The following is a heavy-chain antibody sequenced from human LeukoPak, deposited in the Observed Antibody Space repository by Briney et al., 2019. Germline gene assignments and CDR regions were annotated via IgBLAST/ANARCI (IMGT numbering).Heavy chain of an antibody. CDR2: IRYDGSNK. V-gene: IGHV3-30*02. Sequence: GGSLRLSCAASGFTFSSYGMHWVRQAPGKGLEWVAFIRYDGSNKYYADSVKGRFTISRDNSKNTLYLQMNSLRAEDTAVYYCAKDYLAYCGGDCYSHFDYWGQGTLVTVSS. CDR1: GFTFSSYG. J-gene: IGHJ4*02. D-gene: IGHD2-21*02. CDR3: AKDYLAYCGGDCYSHFDY.